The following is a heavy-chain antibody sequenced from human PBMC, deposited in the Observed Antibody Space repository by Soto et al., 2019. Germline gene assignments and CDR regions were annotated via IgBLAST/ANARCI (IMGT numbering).Heavy chain of an antibody. V-gene: IGHV3-33*01. CDR3: ARDEVWGTPRFYFRF. CDR2: IWQDGTTE. J-gene: IGHJ4*02. Sequence: QVQLRESGGGVGQPGRSLRISCEASGFTFSSYGMHWVRQAPGKGLEWVAVIWQDGTTEEYAESVKGRIKISRDDSKKMVFLELNNLQAEDTAVYYCARDEVWGTPRFYFRFWGQGIRVIVSS. CDR1: GFTFSSYG. D-gene: IGHD3-16*01.